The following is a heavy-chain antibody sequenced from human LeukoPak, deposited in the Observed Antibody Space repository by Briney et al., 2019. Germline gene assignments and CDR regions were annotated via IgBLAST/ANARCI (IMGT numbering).Heavy chain of an antibody. D-gene: IGHD1-1*01. Sequence: GGSLRLSCGAWGFTFCIARVRWVREARGKGVEGVGCIKSKTDAGTTDYAAPLKGRFTISRDDTKIPLYLQMNSLKTEDTAVYYCTTGGAGTLLLYYYCYYMDVWGKGTTVTVSS. CDR2: IKSKTDAGTT. CDR3: TTGGAGTLLLYYYCYYMDV. J-gene: IGHJ6*03. V-gene: IGHV3-15*01. CDR1: GFTFCIAR.